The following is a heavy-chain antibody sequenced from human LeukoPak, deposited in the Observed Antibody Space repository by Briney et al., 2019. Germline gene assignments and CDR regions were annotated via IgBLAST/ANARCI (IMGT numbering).Heavy chain of an antibody. V-gene: IGHV1-69*04. D-gene: IGHD3-10*01. CDR2: IIPIFGIA. Sequence: GASVKVSCKASRGTFTSYAISWVRQAPGQGGEWRGRIIPIFGIANYAQKFQGRVTITTDKSTSTVYMELSSLRSEDTAVYYCARDNYGSGSYYNVDFQHWGQGTLVTVSS. J-gene: IGHJ1*01. CDR3: ARDNYGSGSYYNVDFQH. CDR1: RGTFTSYA.